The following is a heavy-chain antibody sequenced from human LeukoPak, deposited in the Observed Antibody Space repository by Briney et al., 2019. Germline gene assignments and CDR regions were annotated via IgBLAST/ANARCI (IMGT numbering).Heavy chain of an antibody. CDR1: GFTFSSYA. J-gene: IGHJ3*02. CDR3: VKSAATYYDAFDI. Sequence: GGSLRLSCAASGFTFSSYAMRWVRQAPGKGLEYVSAISGNGGSTYYADSVKGRFTISRDNSKNTLYLQMSSLRAEDTAVYYCVKSAATYYDAFDIWGQGTMVTVSS. D-gene: IGHD1-26*01. V-gene: IGHV3-64D*06. CDR2: ISGNGGST.